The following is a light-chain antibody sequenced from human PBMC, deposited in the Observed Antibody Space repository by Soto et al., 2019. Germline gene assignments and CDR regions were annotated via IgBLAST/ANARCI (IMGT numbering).Light chain of an antibody. CDR3: QQYDNLLRT. Sequence: DLQMTQSPSSLSASVGDRVTITCQASQDISNYLNWYQQKPGKAPKLLIYDASNLETGVTSRFSGSGSGTDFTFTISSLQPEDIATYYCQQYDNLLRTFGQGTKVEIK. V-gene: IGKV1-33*01. J-gene: IGKJ1*01. CDR2: DAS. CDR1: QDISNY.